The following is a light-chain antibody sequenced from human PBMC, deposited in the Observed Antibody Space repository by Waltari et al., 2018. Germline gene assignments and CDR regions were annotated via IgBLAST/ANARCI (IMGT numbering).Light chain of an antibody. V-gene: IGKV3-11*01. J-gene: IGKJ2*01. CDR2: DAS. Sequence: EIVLTQSPATLSLSPGERAPLSCRASQSVNHYLAWYQQKPGQAPRLLMYDASNRATGIPARFSGSGSGTDFTLTITSLEPEDFAVYYCQQRSTWYTFGQGTKLEIK. CDR3: QQRSTWYT. CDR1: QSVNHY.